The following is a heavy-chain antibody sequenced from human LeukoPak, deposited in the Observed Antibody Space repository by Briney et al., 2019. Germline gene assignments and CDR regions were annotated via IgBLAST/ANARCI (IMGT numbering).Heavy chain of an antibody. Sequence: ASVKVSCKASGGTFSSYAISWVRQAPGQGLEWMGWINPNSGGTNYAQKFQGRVTMTRDTSISTAYMELRSLRSDDTAVYYCARVTPQFDPWGQGTLVTVSS. CDR3: ARVTPQFDP. J-gene: IGHJ5*02. V-gene: IGHV1-2*02. CDR1: GGTFSSYA. CDR2: INPNSGGT.